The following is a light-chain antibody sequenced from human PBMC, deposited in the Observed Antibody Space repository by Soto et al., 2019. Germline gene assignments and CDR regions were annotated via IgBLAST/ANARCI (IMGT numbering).Light chain of an antibody. Sequence: DIPMTQSPTSLSASVGDRVTITCRARQGRRNFVAWYQQKPGKAPKLLIYAASTLQSGVPSLFSGSGSGTDFTLSINSLQPEDVATYSCQTYSSAPVFGPGTKVEIK. J-gene: IGKJ3*01. V-gene: IGKV1-27*01. CDR3: QTYSSAPV. CDR2: AAS. CDR1: QGRRNF.